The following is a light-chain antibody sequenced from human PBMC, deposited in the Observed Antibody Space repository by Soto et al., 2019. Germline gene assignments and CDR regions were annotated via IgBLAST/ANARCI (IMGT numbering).Light chain of an antibody. CDR2: WAS. CDR3: QQYYSTPLT. CDR1: QSVLYSSNNKNY. Sequence: DIVMTQSPDSLAVSPGERATINCKSSQSVLYSSNNKNYLAWYQQKPGQPPKLLIYWASTRESGVPDRFSGSGSGTDFTLTISSLQDEDVAVYYCQQYYSTPLTFGGGPKVDIK. V-gene: IGKV4-1*01. J-gene: IGKJ4*01.